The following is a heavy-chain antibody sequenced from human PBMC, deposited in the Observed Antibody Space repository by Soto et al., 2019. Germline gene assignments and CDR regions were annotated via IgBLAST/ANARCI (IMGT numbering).Heavy chain of an antibody. D-gene: IGHD3-10*01. V-gene: IGHV4-39*01. Sequence: PSETLSLTCTVSGGSIISSSYYWGWIRQPPGKGLEWIGSIYYSGSTYYNPSLKSRVTISVDTSKNQFSLKLSSVTAADTAVYYCARHEMVRGVPSIDYWGQGTLVTVSS. CDR1: GGSIISSSYY. CDR2: IYYSGST. J-gene: IGHJ4*02. CDR3: ARHEMVRGVPSIDY.